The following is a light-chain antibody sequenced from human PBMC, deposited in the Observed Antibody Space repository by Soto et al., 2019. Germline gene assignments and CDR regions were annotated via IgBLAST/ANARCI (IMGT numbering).Light chain of an antibody. CDR3: QQYNCYWT. CDR1: QSISDS. CDR2: EAS. J-gene: IGKJ1*01. Sequence: DIQLTQSPSTLSASVGDRVTITCRASQSISDSLAWYQQKPGKAPKILIHEASSLKSGVPSGFSGSRSGTEYPRTISSLQPDEFPTDDCQQYNCYWTFGQGTKVESK. V-gene: IGKV1-5*03.